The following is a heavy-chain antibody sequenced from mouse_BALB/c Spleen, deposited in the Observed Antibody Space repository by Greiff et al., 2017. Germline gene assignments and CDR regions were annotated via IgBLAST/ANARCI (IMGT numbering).Heavy chain of an antibody. CDR2: IWSGGST. D-gene: IGHD2-4*01. CDR3: ARNGITTGDAMDY. J-gene: IGHJ4*01. V-gene: IGHV2-2*02. Sequence: VKLMESGPGLVQPSQSLSITCTVSGFSLTSYGVHWVRQSPGKGLEWLGVIWSGGSTDYNAAFISRLSISKDNSKSQVFFKMNSLQANDTAIYYCARNGITTGDAMDYWGQGTSVTVSS. CDR1: GFSLTSYG.